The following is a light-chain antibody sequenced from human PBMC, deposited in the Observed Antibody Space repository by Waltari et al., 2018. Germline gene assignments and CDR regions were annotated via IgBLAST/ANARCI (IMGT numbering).Light chain of an antibody. CDR1: QSVNIW. V-gene: IGKV1-5*03. CDR3: QQYNVSPLT. J-gene: IGKJ4*02. CDR2: KAS. Sequence: DIGMTQSPSSLSASLGDRVTITCRASQSVNIWLAWYQQRPGRAPKLLIYKASTLQTGVPSRFSGSGSGTDFSLTITGLQPDDSATYYCQQYNVSPLTFGGGTKVEI.